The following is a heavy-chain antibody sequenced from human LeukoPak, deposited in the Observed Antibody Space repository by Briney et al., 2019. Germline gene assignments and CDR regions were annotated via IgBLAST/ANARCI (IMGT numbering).Heavy chain of an antibody. Sequence: SETLSLTCTVSGGSISSYYWSWIRQPAGKGLEWIGRIYTSGSTNYNPSLKSRVTMSVDTSKNQFSLKLSSVTAADTAVYYCARLVKQLAADPYYYYYGMDVWGQGTTVTVSS. V-gene: IGHV4-4*07. D-gene: IGHD6-6*01. CDR1: GGSISSYY. CDR3: ARLVKQLAADPYYYYYGMDV. CDR2: IYTSGST. J-gene: IGHJ6*02.